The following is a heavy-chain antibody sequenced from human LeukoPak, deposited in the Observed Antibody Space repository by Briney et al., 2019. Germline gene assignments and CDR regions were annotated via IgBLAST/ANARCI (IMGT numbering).Heavy chain of an antibody. CDR1: GGSISSGGYY. V-gene: IGHV4-31*03. D-gene: IGHD4-17*01. Sequence: SETLSLTCTVSGGSISSGGYYWSWIRQHPGKGLEWIGYIYYSGSTYYNPSLKSRVTISVDTSKNQFSLKLSSVTAADTAVYYCARHYGDYGPAPHYYYYVDVWGKGTTVTVSS. CDR2: IYYSGST. J-gene: IGHJ6*03. CDR3: ARHYGDYGPAPHYYYYVDV.